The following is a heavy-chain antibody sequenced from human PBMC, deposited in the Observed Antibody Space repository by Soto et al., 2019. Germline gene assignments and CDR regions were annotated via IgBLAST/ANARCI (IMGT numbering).Heavy chain of an antibody. J-gene: IGHJ4*02. Sequence: PGGSLRLSCEVSGFIFSTYGMHWVRQAPGKGLEWVAVIWSDGSNKYYADSVKGRFTISRDNSKNTLYLQMNSLGAEDSAVYYCARVRGYRGYISDYWGQGTVVTVSS. D-gene: IGHD3-16*02. CDR1: GFIFSTYG. CDR3: ARVRGYRGYISDY. V-gene: IGHV3-33*01. CDR2: IWSDGSNK.